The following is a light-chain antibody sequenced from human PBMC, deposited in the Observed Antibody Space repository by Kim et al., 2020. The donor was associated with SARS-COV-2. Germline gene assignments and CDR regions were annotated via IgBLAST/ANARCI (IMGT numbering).Light chain of an antibody. J-gene: IGKJ5*01. Sequence: DIQMTQSPSSLSASVGDTVSMTCRASQAIGKYLAWFQQKPGKAPKSLIYAASRLQSGVPSHFSASGSGTDFTLTINNVQPDDFATYYCQQYNSHPITFGQGTRLEIK. CDR1: QAIGKY. CDR3: QQYNSHPIT. V-gene: IGKV1-16*02. CDR2: AAS.